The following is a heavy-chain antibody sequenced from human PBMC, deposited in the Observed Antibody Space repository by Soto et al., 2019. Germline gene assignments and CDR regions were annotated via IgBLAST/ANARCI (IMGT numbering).Heavy chain of an antibody. Sequence: PGGSLRVSCAPSVFSFSVYAFGAVRQATGRGLDLVYCISFRGRENSYADSVKGRFTVSRDNSLNTIFLHMNNLGREDTATYFCARAYCSPASCYPHGGPQYISHYGLDVWGPGTPVTASS. J-gene: IGHJ6*01. V-gene: IGHV3-30*04. D-gene: IGHD2-2*01. CDR1: VFSFSVYA. CDR3: ARAYCSPASCYPHGGPQYISHYGLDV. CDR2: ISFRGREN.